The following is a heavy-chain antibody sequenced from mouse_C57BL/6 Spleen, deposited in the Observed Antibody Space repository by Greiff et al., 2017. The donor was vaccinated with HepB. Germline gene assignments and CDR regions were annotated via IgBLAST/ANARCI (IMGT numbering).Heavy chain of an antibody. J-gene: IGHJ3*01. CDR2: ISYDGSN. CDR1: GYSITSGYY. Sequence: EVQLVESGPGLVKPSQSLSLTCSVTGYSITSGYYWNWIRQFPGNKLEWMGYISYDGSNNYNPSLKNRISITRDTSKNQFFLKLNSVTTEDTATYYWARDYGSSLFAYWGQGTLVTVSA. V-gene: IGHV3-6*01. CDR3: ARDYGSSLFAY. D-gene: IGHD1-1*01.